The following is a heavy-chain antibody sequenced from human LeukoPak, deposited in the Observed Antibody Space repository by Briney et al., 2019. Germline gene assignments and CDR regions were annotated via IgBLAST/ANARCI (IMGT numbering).Heavy chain of an antibody. CDR2: ISSYNGNT. Sequence: ASVKVSCKASGYTFTNYGISWLRQAPGQGLEWMGWISSYNGNTKYAQKLQGRVTMTTDTSTSTAYMEVRSLRSDDTAVYYCARDGYSSDWYPLDAFEIWGQGTMVIVSS. J-gene: IGHJ3*02. CDR3: ARDGYSSDWYPLDAFEI. CDR1: GYTFTNYG. V-gene: IGHV1-18*01. D-gene: IGHD6-19*01.